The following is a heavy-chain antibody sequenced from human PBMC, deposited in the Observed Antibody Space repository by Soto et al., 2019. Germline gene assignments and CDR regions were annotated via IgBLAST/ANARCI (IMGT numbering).Heavy chain of an antibody. D-gene: IGHD2-8*01. V-gene: IGHV3-74*01. CDR3: ARGGYCSNGVCYSSYYGMDV. J-gene: IGHJ6*02. Sequence: EVQLVESGGGLVQPGGSLRLSCAASGFTFSSYWMHWVRQAPGKGLVWVSGINSDGSSTSHADSVKGRFTISRDNAKNTLYLQMNSLRAEDTAVYYCARGGYCSNGVCYSSYYGMDVLGQGTTVTVSS. CDR2: INSDGSST. CDR1: GFTFSSYW.